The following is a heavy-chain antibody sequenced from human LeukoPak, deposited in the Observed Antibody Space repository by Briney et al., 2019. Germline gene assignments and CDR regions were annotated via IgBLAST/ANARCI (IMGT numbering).Heavy chain of an antibody. CDR3: ARGTYYNTLTGFRGRILGLDY. CDR2: IRYDGSNK. J-gene: IGHJ4*02. CDR1: GFTFSSYG. V-gene: IGHV3-30*02. D-gene: IGHD3-9*01. Sequence: PGGSLRLSCAASGFTFSSYGMHWVRQAPGKGLEWVAFIRYDGSNKYYADSVKGRFTISRDNSKNTLYLQMNSLRAEDTAIYYCARGTYYNTLTGFRGRILGLDYWGQGTLVTVSS.